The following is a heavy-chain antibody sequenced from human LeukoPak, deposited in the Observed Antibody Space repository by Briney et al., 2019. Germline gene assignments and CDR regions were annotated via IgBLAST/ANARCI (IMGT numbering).Heavy chain of an antibody. CDR2: IYHSGST. V-gene: IGHV4-38-2*02. Sequence: SETLSLTCTVSGYSISSGYYWGWIRQPPGKGLEWIGSIYHSGSTNYNPSLKSRVTISVDTSKNQFSLKLSSVTAADTAVYYCTTIEYSSSIVYWGQGTLVTVSS. J-gene: IGHJ4*02. CDR3: TTIEYSSSIVY. CDR1: GYSISSGYY. D-gene: IGHD6-6*01.